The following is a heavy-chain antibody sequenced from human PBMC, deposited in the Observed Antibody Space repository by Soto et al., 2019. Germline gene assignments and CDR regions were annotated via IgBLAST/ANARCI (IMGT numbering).Heavy chain of an antibody. CDR1: GYTFTGYC. Sequence: ASVKVSCKASGYTFTGYCMHWVRQAPGQRLEWMGWINPNSGGTNYAQKLQGWVTMTRDTSISTAYMELSRLRSDDTAVYYCARDRAMVHYYYYYYGMDVWGQGTTVTVSS. V-gene: IGHV1-2*04. J-gene: IGHJ6*02. D-gene: IGHD5-18*01. CDR3: ARDRAMVHYYYYYYGMDV. CDR2: INPNSGGT.